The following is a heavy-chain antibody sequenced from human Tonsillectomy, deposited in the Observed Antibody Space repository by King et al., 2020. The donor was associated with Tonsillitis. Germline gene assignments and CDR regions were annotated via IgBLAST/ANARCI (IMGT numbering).Heavy chain of an antibody. V-gene: IGHV3-30*02. D-gene: IGHD5-12*01. CDR3: ATEGGPSGSGGFDY. Sequence: MHWVRQAPGKGLECVAFIRYDGSIKCYGDSEKGRFTISSDNSKNTLYLQMNSLRAEDTAVYFGATEGGPSGSGGFDYWGQGTLVTVSS. J-gene: IGHJ4*02. CDR2: IRYDGSIK.